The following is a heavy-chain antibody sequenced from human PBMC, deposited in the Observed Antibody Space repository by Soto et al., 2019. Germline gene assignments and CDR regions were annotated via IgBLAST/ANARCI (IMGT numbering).Heavy chain of an antibody. J-gene: IGHJ4*02. V-gene: IGHV5-10-1*01. CDR2: IDPSDSQT. CDR1: GYSFAGYW. Sequence: GESLKISWKGSGYSFAGYWITWVRQKPGKGLEGMGRIDPSDSQTYYSPSFRGHVTISATKSITTVFLQWSSLRASDTAMYYCARQIYDSDTGPNFQYYFDSWGQGTPVTVSS. D-gene: IGHD3-22*01. CDR3: ARQIYDSDTGPNFQYYFDS.